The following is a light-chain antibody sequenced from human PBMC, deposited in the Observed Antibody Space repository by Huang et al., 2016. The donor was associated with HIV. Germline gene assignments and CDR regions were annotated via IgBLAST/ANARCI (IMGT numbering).Light chain of an antibody. J-gene: IGKJ2*01. CDR1: QNLLYRSGHNR. CDR3: MRGLQPPPT. V-gene: IGKV2-28*01. CDR2: LVS. Sequence: DIVMTQSPLSMPVTPGQPASISCRSSQNLLYRSGHNRLDWYLQKPGRAPQPLVFLVSNLASGVPYRCTGSGTGTNYTLEISRVEAEDTGTYYCMRGLQPPPTFGQGTKLEI.